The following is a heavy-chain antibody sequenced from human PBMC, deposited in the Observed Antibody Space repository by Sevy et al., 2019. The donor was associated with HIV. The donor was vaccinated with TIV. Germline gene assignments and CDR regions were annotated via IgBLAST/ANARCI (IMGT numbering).Heavy chain of an antibody. CDR1: GGSISSYY. Sequence: SETLSLTCTVSGGSISSYYWSWIRQPPGKGLEWIGYIYYSGSTNYNPSLKSRFTISVDTSKNQFSLKLSIVTAADAAVYYCARGLVRGGIGMDVWGQGTTVTVSS. D-gene: IGHD3-10*01. J-gene: IGHJ6*02. CDR3: ARGLVRGGIGMDV. V-gene: IGHV4-59*01. CDR2: IYYSGST.